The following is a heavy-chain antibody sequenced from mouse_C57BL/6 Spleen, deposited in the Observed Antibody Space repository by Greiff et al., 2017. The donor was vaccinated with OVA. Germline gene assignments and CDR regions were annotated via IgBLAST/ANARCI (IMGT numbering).Heavy chain of an antibody. Sequence: VKLVESGPGLVAPSQSLSITCTVSGFSLTSYGVDWVRQSPGKGLEWLGVIWGVGSTNYNSALKSRLSISKDNSKSQVFLKMNSLQTDDTAMYYCARGAAQAPFAYWGQGTLVTVSA. V-gene: IGHV2-6*01. D-gene: IGHD3-2*02. CDR1: GFSLTSYG. J-gene: IGHJ3*01. CDR3: ARGAAQAPFAY. CDR2: IWGVGST.